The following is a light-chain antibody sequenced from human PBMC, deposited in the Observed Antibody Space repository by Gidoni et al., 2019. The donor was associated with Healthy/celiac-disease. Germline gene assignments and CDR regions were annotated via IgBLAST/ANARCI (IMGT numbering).Light chain of an antibody. V-gene: IGKV3-20*01. CDR1: QSGSSIY. CDR3: QQYGSSHT. Sequence: ELVLTPPPGTLSLSPGERATLSCRASQSGSSIYLAWYQQKPAQAPRLLIYGASSRATGLPDRFSGSGSGTDFTLTISRLEPEELAVYYCQQYGSSHTFXGXTKVEIK. J-gene: IGKJ4*01. CDR2: GAS.